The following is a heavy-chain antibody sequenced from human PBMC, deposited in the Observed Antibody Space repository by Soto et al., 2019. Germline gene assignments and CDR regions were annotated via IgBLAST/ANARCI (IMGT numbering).Heavy chain of an antibody. CDR1: GGSVSSGSYY. J-gene: IGHJ6*02. CDR2: IYYSGST. Sequence: SETLSLTCTVSGGSVSSGSYYWSWIRQPPGKGLEWIGYIYYSGSTNYNPSLKSRVTISVDTSKNQFSLKLSSVTAADTAVYYCASNKPNYGMDVWGQGTTVTVSS. V-gene: IGHV4-61*01. CDR3: ASNKPNYGMDV.